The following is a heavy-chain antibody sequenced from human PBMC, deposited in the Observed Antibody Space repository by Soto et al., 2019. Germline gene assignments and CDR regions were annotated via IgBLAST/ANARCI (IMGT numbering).Heavy chain of an antibody. CDR2: ISYDGSNK. J-gene: IGHJ2*01. Sequence: QVQLVESGGGVVQPGRSLRLSCAASGFTFSSYAMHWVRQAPGKGLEWVAVISYDGSNKYYADSVKGRFTISRDNSKNTLSLKMTSLSVEDTALYYCARDRLAVASVLYFALWGRGTLVTVSS. V-gene: IGHV3-30-3*01. D-gene: IGHD6-19*01. CDR1: GFTFSSYA. CDR3: ARDRLAVASVLYFAL.